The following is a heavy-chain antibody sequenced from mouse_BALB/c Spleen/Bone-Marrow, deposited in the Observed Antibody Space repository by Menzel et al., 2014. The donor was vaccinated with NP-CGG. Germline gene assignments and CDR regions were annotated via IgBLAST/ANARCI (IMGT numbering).Heavy chain of an antibody. CDR1: GFTFSSYT. J-gene: IGHJ2*01. CDR2: ISNGGCST. Sequence: EVMLVESGGGLVQPGGSLKLSCAASGFTFSSYTMSWVRQTPEKRLEWVAYISNGGCSTYYPDTVKGRFTISRDNAKNTLYLQMSSLKSEDTAMYYCARGGYYFDYWGQGTTLTVSS. CDR3: ARGGYYFDY. V-gene: IGHV5-12-2*01.